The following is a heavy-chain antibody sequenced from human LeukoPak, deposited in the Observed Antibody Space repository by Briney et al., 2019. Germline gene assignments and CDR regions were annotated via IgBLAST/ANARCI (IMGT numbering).Heavy chain of an antibody. CDR2: ISGSGGST. D-gene: IGHD3-22*01. Sequence: PGGSLRLSCAASGFTFSSYAMCWVRQAPGKGLEWVSAISGSGGSTYYADSVKGRFTISRDNSKTTLYLQMNSLRAEDTAVYYCAKDGVTMIVVLTGWGQGTLVTVSS. V-gene: IGHV3-23*01. CDR1: GFTFSSYA. J-gene: IGHJ4*02. CDR3: AKDGVTMIVVLTG.